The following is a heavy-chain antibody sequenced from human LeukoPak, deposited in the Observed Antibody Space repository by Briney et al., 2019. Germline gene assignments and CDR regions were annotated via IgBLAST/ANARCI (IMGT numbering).Heavy chain of an antibody. D-gene: IGHD3-22*01. CDR3: ARGLARYYYDSSGFDY. CDR1: GYTFTNYG. V-gene: IGHV1-18*01. J-gene: IGHJ4*02. Sequence: VASVKVSCKASGYTFTNYGIHWVRQAPGQGLEWMGWISVYNDNTKYAQKFQGRVTMTTDTSTSTAYMELRSLRSDDTAVYYCARGLARYYYDSSGFDYWGQGTLVTVSS. CDR2: ISVYNDNT.